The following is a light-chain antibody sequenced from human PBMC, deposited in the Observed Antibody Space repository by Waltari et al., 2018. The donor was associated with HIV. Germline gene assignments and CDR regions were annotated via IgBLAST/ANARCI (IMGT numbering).Light chain of an antibody. V-gene: IGLV1-44*01. CDR1: NSNIGSNL. CDR2: SNN. J-gene: IGLJ3*02. CDR3: AVWDDSLNGPV. Sequence: QSVLTQPPSASGTPGQRVTTSCSGSNSNIGSNLVNRYQHPPGRAPKPLIYSNNQRPSGVPDRFSGSKSGTSASLAISGLQSEDEADYYCAVWDDSLNGPVFGGGTKLTVL.